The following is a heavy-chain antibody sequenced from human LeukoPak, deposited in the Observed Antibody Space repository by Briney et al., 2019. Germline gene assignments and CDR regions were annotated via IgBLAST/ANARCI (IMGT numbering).Heavy chain of an antibody. Sequence: GGSLRLSCAASGFTFSSYAMHWVRQAPGKGLEWVAVISYDGSNKYYADSVKGRFTISRDNAKNSLYLRMNSLRAEDTAVYYCARKSMVRGVPYYYGMDVWGQGTTVTVSS. J-gene: IGHJ6*02. CDR1: GFTFSSYA. CDR3: ARKSMVRGVPYYYGMDV. CDR2: ISYDGSNK. V-gene: IGHV3-30-3*01. D-gene: IGHD3-10*01.